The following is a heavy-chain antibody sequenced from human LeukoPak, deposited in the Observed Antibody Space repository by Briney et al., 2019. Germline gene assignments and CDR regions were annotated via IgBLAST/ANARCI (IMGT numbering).Heavy chain of an antibody. D-gene: IGHD2-2*01. CDR3: TTDLVVPAAMLPFWCAFDI. V-gene: IGHV3-15*01. CDR1: GFTFSISA. J-gene: IGHJ3*02. CDR2: IKSKTDGGTT. Sequence: GGSLRLSCAASGFTFSISAMHWVRQAPGKGLEWVGRIKSKTDGGTTDYAAPVKGRFTISRDDSKNTLYLQMNSLKTEDTAVYYCTTDLVVPAAMLPFWCAFDIWGQGTMVTVSS.